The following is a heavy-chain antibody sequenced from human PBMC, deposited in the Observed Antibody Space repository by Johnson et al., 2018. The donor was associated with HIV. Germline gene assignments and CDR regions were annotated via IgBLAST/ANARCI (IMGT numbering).Heavy chain of an antibody. Sequence: VQLVESGGGVVQPGRSLRLSCEGSGFTFSSFAIHWVRQAPGKGLEWVALISYDGSNKYYADSVKGRFTISRDNSKNTLYLQMNSLRAEDRSVYYCARGREGGTYQGGAFDIWGQGTMVTVSS. J-gene: IGHJ3*02. V-gene: IGHV3-30*04. CDR3: ARGREGGTYQGGAFDI. D-gene: IGHD1-26*01. CDR1: GFTFSSFA. CDR2: ISYDGSNK.